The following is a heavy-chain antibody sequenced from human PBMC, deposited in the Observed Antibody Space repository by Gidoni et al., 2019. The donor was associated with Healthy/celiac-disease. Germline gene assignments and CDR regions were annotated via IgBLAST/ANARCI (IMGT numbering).Heavy chain of an antibody. CDR2: IYYSGST. D-gene: IGHD3-10*01. CDR3: ARQGYYYGSGSYQY. CDR1: GGSISSYY. Sequence: QVQLQESGPGLVKPSETLSLTCTVSGGSISSYYWSWIRQPPGKGLEWIEYIYYSGSTNYNPSLKSRVTISVDTSKNQFSLKLSSVTAADTAVYYCARQGYYYGSGSYQYWGQGTLVTVSS. V-gene: IGHV4-59*01. J-gene: IGHJ4*02.